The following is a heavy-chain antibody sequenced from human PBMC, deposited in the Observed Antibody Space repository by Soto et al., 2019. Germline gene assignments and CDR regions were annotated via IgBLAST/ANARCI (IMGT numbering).Heavy chain of an antibody. D-gene: IGHD2-15*01. Sequence: GGSLRLSCAAPGFTFSSYGMHWVRQAPGKGLEWVAVISYDGSNKYYADSVKGRFTISRDNSKNTLYLQMNSLRAEDTAVYYCAKERDIVVVVAPLDYWGQGTLVTVPS. V-gene: IGHV3-30*18. CDR3: AKERDIVVVVAPLDY. CDR1: GFTFSSYG. J-gene: IGHJ4*02. CDR2: ISYDGSNK.